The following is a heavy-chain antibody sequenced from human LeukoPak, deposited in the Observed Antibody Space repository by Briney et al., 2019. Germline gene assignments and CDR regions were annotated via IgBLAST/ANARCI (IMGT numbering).Heavy chain of an antibody. CDR3: ASALYYYDSSGYYYSFDY. J-gene: IGHJ4*02. V-gene: IGHV3-74*01. D-gene: IGHD3-22*01. CDR1: GFTFSSYW. CDR2: INSDGSST. Sequence: GGSLRLSCAASGFTFSSYWMHWVRQAPGKGLVWVSRINSDGSSTSYADSVKGRFTISRDNAKNTLYLQMNSLRAEDTAVYYCASALYYYDSSGYYYSFDYWGQGTLVTVSS.